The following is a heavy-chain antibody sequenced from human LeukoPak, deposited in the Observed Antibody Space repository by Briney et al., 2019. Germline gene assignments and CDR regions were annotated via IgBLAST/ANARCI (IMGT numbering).Heavy chain of an antibody. V-gene: IGHV1-69*05. D-gene: IGHD6-13*01. CDR2: IIPIFGTA. CDR3: ARDHEEAAGAFDI. CDR1: GGTFSSYA. J-gene: IGHJ3*02. Sequence: SVKVSCKASGGTFSSYAISWVRQAPGQGLEWMGGIIPIFGTANYAQKFQGRVTITTDESTSTAYMELSSLRSEDTAVYYCARDHEEAAGAFDIWGQGTMVTVSS.